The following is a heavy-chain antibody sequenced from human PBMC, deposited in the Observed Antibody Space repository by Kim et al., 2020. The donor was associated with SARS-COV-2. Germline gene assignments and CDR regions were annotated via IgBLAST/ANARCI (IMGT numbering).Heavy chain of an antibody. J-gene: IGHJ3*02. CDR2: ISSSSSYI. V-gene: IGHV3-21*01. CDR1: GFTFSSYS. CDR3: ARDPLVLLWFGEWGRNAFDI. Sequence: GGSLRLSCAASGFTFSSYSMNWVRQAPGKGLEWVSSISSSSSYIYYADSVKGRFTISRDNAKNSLYLQMNSLRAEDTAVYYCARDPLVLLWFGEWGRNAFDIWGQGTMVTVSS. D-gene: IGHD3-10*01.